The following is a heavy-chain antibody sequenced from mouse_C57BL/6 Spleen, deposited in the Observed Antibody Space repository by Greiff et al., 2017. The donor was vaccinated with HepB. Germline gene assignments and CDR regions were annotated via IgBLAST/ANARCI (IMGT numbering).Heavy chain of an antibody. CDR1: GYAFTNYL. V-gene: IGHV1-54*01. D-gene: IGHD1-1*01. CDR2: INPGSGGT. Sequence: VKLQESGAELVRPGTSVKVSCKASGYAFTNYLIEWVKQRPGQGLEWIGVINPGSGGTNYNEKFKGKATLTADKSSSTAYMQLSSLTSEDSAVYFCARPYGSSRWYFDVWGTGTTVTVSS. CDR3: ARPYGSSRWYFDV. J-gene: IGHJ1*03.